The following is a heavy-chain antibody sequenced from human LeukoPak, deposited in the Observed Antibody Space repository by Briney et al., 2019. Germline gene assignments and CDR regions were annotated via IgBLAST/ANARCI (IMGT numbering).Heavy chain of an antibody. CDR3: ARAGGYNSPFAY. CDR2: IYYTGNT. CDR1: AGSISSYY. J-gene: IGHJ4*02. D-gene: IGHD5-24*01. V-gene: IGHV4-59*01. Sequence: PSETLSLTCTVSAGSISSYYWSWIRQPPGKGLEWIGYIYYTGNTNYNPSLKSRVTISVDTSKNQFSLKPTSVTAADTAVYYCARAGGYNSPFAYWGQGTLVTVSS.